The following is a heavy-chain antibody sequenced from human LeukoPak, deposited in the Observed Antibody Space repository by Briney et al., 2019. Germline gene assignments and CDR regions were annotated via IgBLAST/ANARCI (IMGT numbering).Heavy chain of an antibody. J-gene: IGHJ6*03. CDR3: ARGAAYSNYGASYYYYMDV. CDR2: MNPNSGNT. D-gene: IGHD4-11*01. V-gene: IGHV1-8*03. Sequence: GSSVKVSCKASGYTFTNYDINWVRQATGQGHEWMGWMNPNSGNTGYAEKFQGRVTITRDTSITTAYMALTSLRSEDSAVYYCARGAAYSNYGASYYYYMDVWGKGTTVTVSS. CDR1: GYTFTNYD.